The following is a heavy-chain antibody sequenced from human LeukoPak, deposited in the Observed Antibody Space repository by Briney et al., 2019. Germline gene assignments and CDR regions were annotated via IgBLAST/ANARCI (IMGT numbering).Heavy chain of an antibody. CDR2: IYTSGST. J-gene: IGHJ6*03. D-gene: IGHD1-26*01. V-gene: IGHV4-61*02. CDR3: ASSTGATTPYYYYYMDV. Sequence: SQTLSLTCTVSGGSISSGNYYWSWIRQPAGKGLEWIGRIYTSGSTNYNPSLKSRVTISVDTSKNQFSLKLSSVTAADTAVYYCASSTGATTPYYYYYMDVWGKGTTVTVSS. CDR1: GGSISSGNYY.